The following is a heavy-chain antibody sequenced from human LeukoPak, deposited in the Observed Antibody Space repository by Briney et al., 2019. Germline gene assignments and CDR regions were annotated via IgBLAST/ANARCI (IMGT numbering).Heavy chain of an antibody. CDR1: GFTFGDYA. CDR2: IRSKAYGGTT. Sequence: GGSLRLSCTASGFTFGDYAMSWFRQAPGKGLEWVGFIRSKAYGGTTEYAASVKGRFTISRDDSKSIAYLQMNSLKTEDTAVYYCTRDAAAHQYYYYYMDVWDKGTTVTVSS. J-gene: IGHJ6*03. V-gene: IGHV3-49*03. CDR3: TRDAAAHQYYYYYMDV. D-gene: IGHD6-13*01.